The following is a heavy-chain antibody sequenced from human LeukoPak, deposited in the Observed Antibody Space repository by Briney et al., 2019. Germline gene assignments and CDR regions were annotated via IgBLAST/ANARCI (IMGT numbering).Heavy chain of an antibody. J-gene: IGHJ4*02. CDR1: GGSISSYY. V-gene: IGHV4-59*01. CDR3: ARGRGYSYGYALDY. Sequence: SETLSLTCTVSGGSISSYYWSWIRQPPGKGLEWIGYIYYSGSTNYNPSLKSRVTISVDTSKNQFSLKLSSVTAADTAVYYRARGRGYSYGYALDYWGQGTLVTVSS. D-gene: IGHD5-18*01. CDR2: IYYSGST.